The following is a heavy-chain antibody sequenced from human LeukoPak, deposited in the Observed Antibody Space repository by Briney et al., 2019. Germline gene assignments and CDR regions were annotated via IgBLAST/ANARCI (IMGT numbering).Heavy chain of an antibody. D-gene: IGHD1-26*01. CDR2: IKYDGREK. V-gene: IGHV3-7*01. CDR3: ARYLNSGPEDF. CDR1: GFTFSNYW. Sequence: PGGSLRLSCAAPGFTFSNYWMSWFRQAPGKGLEWVANIKYDGREKQYVDSVKGRFTISRDNAKNSLFLQMNSLRAEDTAVYYCARYLNSGPEDFWGQGTLVTVS. J-gene: IGHJ4*02.